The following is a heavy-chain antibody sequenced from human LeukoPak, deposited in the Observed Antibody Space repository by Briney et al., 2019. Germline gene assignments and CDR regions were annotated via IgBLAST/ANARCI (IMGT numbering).Heavy chain of an antibody. V-gene: IGHV4-59*11. D-gene: IGHD2-2*03. Sequence: SETLSLTCSVSGASISSHYWTWIRQSPGKGLEWIGYIGYSGFTNYNPSLKSRVTISGDTSKNQFSLRLSSVTAADTALYYCSRGPPGYCSSSTTCNWRYMDVWGKGTTVTVSS. CDR3: SRGPPGYCSSSTTCNWRYMDV. CDR1: GASISSHY. CDR2: IGYSGFT. J-gene: IGHJ6*03.